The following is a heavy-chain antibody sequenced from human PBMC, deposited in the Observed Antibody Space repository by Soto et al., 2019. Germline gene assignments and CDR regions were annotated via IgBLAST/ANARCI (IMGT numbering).Heavy chain of an antibody. CDR3: ARVGQYCSGGSCRDY. V-gene: IGHV4-38-2*01. CDR1: GYSISSGYY. Sequence: SETLSLTCDVSGYSISSGYYWGWIRQPPGKGLEWIGSIYHSGSTYYSPSLKSRVTISVDTSKNQFTLKLSSVTAADTAVYYCARVGQYCSGGSCRDYWGQGTLVTVSS. CDR2: IYHSGST. D-gene: IGHD2-15*01. J-gene: IGHJ4*02.